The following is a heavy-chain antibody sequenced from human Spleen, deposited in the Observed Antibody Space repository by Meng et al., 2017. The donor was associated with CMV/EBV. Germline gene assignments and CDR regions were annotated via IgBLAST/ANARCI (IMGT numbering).Heavy chain of an antibody. Sequence: WVRQAPGQGLEWVGGIIPLFGITNYAQKFQGRVTITTDESTSTAYVSLNSLRSEDTAVYYCARDRTGDCSSTSCYDFYYYYGMDVWGQGTTVTVSS. CDR3: ARDRTGDCSSTSCYDFYYYYGMDV. V-gene: IGHV1-69*05. CDR2: IIPLFGIT. D-gene: IGHD2-2*01. J-gene: IGHJ6*02.